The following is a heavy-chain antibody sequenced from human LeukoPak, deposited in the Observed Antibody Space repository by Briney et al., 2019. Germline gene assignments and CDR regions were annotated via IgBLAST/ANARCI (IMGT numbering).Heavy chain of an antibody. CDR1: GYTFTSYG. V-gene: IGHV1-18*01. Sequence: GASVTVSCEASGYTFTSYGISWVRQAPGQGLEWMGWISAYNGNTNYAQKLQGRVTMTTDTSTSTAYMELRSLRSDDTAVYYCARAMGIFGVVYYFDYWGQGTLVTVS. D-gene: IGHD3-3*01. CDR3: ARAMGIFGVVYYFDY. CDR2: ISAYNGNT. J-gene: IGHJ4*02.